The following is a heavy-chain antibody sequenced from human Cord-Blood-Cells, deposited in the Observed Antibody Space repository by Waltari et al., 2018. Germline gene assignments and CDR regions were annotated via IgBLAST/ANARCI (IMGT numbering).Heavy chain of an antibody. J-gene: IGHJ4*02. D-gene: IGHD3-16*01. CDR3: AREENYDYVWGSSYFDY. V-gene: IGHV1-69*12. CDR1: GGTFSSYA. CDR2: IIPIVGTA. Sequence: QVQLVQSGAEVKKPGSSVKVSCKASGGTFSSYAISWVRQAPGQGLEWMGGIIPIVGTANYAKKFQGRVTITADESTSTAYMELSSLRSEDTAVYYCAREENYDYVWGSSYFDYWGQGTLVTVSS.